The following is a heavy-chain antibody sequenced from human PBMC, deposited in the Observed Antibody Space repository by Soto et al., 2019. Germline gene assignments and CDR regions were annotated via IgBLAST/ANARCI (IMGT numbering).Heavy chain of an antibody. CDR1: GYTLTAYY. Sequence: ASVKVSCKASGYTLTAYYIHWVRQAPGQGREWMGIVNPGDGSTRYAQMFQDRVTMMRDTSTSTIYMELSSLRSEDKAVYYCARSYVQNRPIDYWGQGTLVTVSS. CDR2: VNPGDGST. D-gene: IGHD3-10*02. CDR3: ARSYVQNRPIDY. V-gene: IGHV1-46*01. J-gene: IGHJ4*02.